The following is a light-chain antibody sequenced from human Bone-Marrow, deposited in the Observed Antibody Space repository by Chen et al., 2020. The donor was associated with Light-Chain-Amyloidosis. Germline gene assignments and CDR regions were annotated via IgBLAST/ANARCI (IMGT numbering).Light chain of an antibody. J-gene: IGLJ3*02. CDR2: DDN. V-gene: IGLV3-21*02. Sequence: SYVLTQPSPLSVAPGQTATIACGGHNIGSTSVHWYQQTPGQAPLLVVYDDNDRPSGIPERLSGSNSGNTATLTISRVEAGDEADYYCQVWDRSSDRPVFGGGTKLTVL. CDR1: NIGSTS. CDR3: QVWDRSSDRPV.